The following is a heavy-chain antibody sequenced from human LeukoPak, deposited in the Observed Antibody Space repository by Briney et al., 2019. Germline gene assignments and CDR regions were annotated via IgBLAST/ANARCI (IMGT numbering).Heavy chain of an antibody. J-gene: IGHJ4*02. CDR2: ISYDSAIK. V-gene: IGHV3-48*01. Sequence: GGSLRLSCAASGFTLSTDSMNWVRQAPGKGLEWISYISYDSAIKYYADSVRGRFTISRDNAKNSLSLQMHSLRAEDTAVYYCVRDNPRCCGVVPVNIDDFWGQGNLVTVSS. D-gene: IGHD2-15*01. CDR3: VRDNPRCCGVVPVNIDDF. CDR1: GFTLSTDS.